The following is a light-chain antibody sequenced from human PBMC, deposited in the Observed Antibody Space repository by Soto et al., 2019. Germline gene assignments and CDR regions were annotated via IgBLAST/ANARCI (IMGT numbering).Light chain of an antibody. CDR1: SSDVGGFEY. Sequence: QSVLSQPASVSGSPGQSITISCTGTSSDVGGFEYVSWYQHQPGKAPKLIIYDVTKRPSGVSNRFSGSKSGNTASLTISGIQAEDEGDYYCSSYTTSSSYVFGPGTKVTVL. V-gene: IGLV2-14*01. J-gene: IGLJ1*01. CDR2: DVT. CDR3: SSYTTSSSYV.